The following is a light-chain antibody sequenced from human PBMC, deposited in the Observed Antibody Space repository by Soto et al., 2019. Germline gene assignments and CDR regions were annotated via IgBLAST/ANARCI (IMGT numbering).Light chain of an antibody. J-gene: IGLJ3*02. CDR2: EGS. Sequence: QSVLTQPASVSGSPGQSITNSCTGTSSDVGSSNLVSWYQQHPGKAPKLMIYEGSKRPSGVSDRFSGSKTGNTASLTISGLQAEDEGDYYCCSYAGSSTWVFGGGTQLTVL. V-gene: IGLV2-23*01. CDR3: CSYAGSSTWV. CDR1: SSDVGSSNL.